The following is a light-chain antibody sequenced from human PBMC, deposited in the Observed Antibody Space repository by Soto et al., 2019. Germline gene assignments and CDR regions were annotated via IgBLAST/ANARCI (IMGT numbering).Light chain of an antibody. V-gene: IGKV3-11*01. CDR2: DVS. Sequence: EIVLTQSPVTLSLSPGDRATLSCRPSQSVSSFLAWYQQKPGQPPRLLIYDVSNRAAGIPARFSGSGSGTDFTLTISSLEPEDFAVYYCQQRSNWPLTFGGGTKVEIK. CDR3: QQRSNWPLT. CDR1: QSVSSF. J-gene: IGKJ4*01.